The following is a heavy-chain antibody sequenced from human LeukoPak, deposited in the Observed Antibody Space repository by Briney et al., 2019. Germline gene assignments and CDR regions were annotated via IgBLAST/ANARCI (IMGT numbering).Heavy chain of an antibody. D-gene: IGHD6-6*01. V-gene: IGHV1-8*01. CDR3: ARGQGIAARIWFDP. CDR1: GYTFTSYD. Sequence: ASVKVSCKASGYTFTSYDINWVRQATGQGLEWMGWMDPNSGNTGYAQKFQGRVTMTRNTSISTAYMELSSLRSEDTAVYYCARGQGIAARIWFDPWGQGTLVTVSS. J-gene: IGHJ5*02. CDR2: MDPNSGNT.